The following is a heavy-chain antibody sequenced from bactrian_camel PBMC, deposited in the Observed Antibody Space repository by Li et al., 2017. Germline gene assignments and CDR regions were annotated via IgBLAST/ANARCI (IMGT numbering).Heavy chain of an antibody. Sequence: VQLVESGGGLVQPGGSLRLSCAASGFTFSSYEMSWVRQAPGKGLEWVSFINSRGGSTDYADSMKGRFTISRDNKKRTLYLQLNGLKTEDTAIYYCARGLGRVDCWGQGTQVTVS. CDR1: GFTFSSYE. CDR2: INSRGGST. D-gene: IGHD1*01. V-gene: IGHV3S40*01. J-gene: IGHJ4*01. CDR3: ARGLGRVDC.